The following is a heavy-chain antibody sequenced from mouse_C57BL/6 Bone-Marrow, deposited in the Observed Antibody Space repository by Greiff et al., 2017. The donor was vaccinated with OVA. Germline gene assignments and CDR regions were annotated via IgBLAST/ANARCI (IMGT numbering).Heavy chain of an antibody. CDR3: ARDEYGYCDY. D-gene: IGHD5-1*01. V-gene: IGHV1-4*01. CDR2: INPSSGYT. J-gene: IGHJ2*01. CDR1: GYTFTSYS. Sequence: QVQLQQSGAELARPGASVKMSCKASGYTFTSYSMHWVKQRPGQGLEWIGYINPSSGYTKYNQKFKDKATLTADKSSSTAYMQLSSLTSEDSAVYYCARDEYGYCDYWGQGTTLTVSS.